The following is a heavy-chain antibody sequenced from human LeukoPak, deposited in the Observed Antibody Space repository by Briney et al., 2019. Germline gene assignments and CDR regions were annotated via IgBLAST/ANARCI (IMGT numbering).Heavy chain of an antibody. CDR2: IYTTGST. CDR3: ARMGGYSGYATH. J-gene: IGHJ4*02. D-gene: IGHD5-12*01. V-gene: IGHV4-4*07. Sequence: PSETLSLTCTVSGGSISSYYWTWIRQPAGKGLEWIGRIYTTGSTNYNPSLNSRVTMSVDTSKKQFSLKLSSVTAADTAVYYCARMGGYSGYATHWGQGTLVTASS. CDR1: GGSISSYY.